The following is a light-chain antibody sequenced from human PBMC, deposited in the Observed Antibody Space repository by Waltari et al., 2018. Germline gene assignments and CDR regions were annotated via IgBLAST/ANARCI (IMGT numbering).Light chain of an antibody. CDR2: HDG. CDR3: AVWDDSLNGVV. V-gene: IGLV1-36*01. J-gene: IGLJ3*02. CDR1: NSNIRDND. Sequence: QSELTQPHSVSGAPRQRVTISCSGSNSNIRDNDVNWYQQLPGKPPRLLMHHDGLRASRVCYRFSGYKSGTSASLAISGLLSEDEAEYYCAVWDDSLNGVVFGGGPKVTVL.